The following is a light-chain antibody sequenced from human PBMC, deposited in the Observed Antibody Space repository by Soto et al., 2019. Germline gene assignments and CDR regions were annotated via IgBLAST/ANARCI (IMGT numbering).Light chain of an antibody. CDR1: SSDVGAYNY. CDR2: EVS. V-gene: IGLV2-14*01. CDR3: SSYTSTSTVV. J-gene: IGLJ2*01. Sequence: QSALTQPASVSGSPGQSITISCTGTSSDVGAYNYVSWYRQHPGKAPKLVIYEVSNRPLGVSNRFSGSKSGNMASLTISGLQAEDEADYYCSSYTSTSTVVFGGGTKVTVL.